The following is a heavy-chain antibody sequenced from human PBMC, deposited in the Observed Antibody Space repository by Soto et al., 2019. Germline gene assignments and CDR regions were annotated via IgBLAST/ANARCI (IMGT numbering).Heavy chain of an antibody. J-gene: IGHJ4*02. CDR2: IYYSGST. V-gene: IGHV4-59*08. CDR1: GGSISSYY. Sequence: SETLSLTCTVSGGSISSYYWSWIRQPPGKGLEWIGYIYYSGSTNYNPSLKSRVTISVDTSKNQFSLKLSSVTAADTAVYYCARHYPPFYDFWSGYSHFDYWGQGTLVTVSS. CDR3: ARHYPPFYDFWSGYSHFDY. D-gene: IGHD3-3*01.